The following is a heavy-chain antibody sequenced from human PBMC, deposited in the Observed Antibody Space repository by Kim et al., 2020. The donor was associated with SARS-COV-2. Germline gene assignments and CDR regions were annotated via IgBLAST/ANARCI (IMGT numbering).Heavy chain of an antibody. CDR2: IWYDGSNK. D-gene: IGHD6-19*01. J-gene: IGHJ3*02. Sequence: GGSLRLSCAASGFTFSSYAMHWVRQAPGKGLEWVAVIWYDGSNKYYADSVKGRFTISRDNSKNTLYLQMNSLRAEDTAVYYCAKFSLAGTVRPTDEAFD. V-gene: IGHV3-33*06. CDR3: AKFSLAGTVRPTDEAFD. CDR1: GFTFSSYA.